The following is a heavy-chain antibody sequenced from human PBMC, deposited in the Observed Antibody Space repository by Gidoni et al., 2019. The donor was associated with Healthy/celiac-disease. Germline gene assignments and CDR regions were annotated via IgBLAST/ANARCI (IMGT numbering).Heavy chain of an antibody. CDR1: GFTFSSYA. Sequence: EVQLLESGGGLVQPGGSLRLSCAASGFTFSSYAMSWVRQAPGKGLEGVSAISGSGGSTYYADSVKGRFTISRDNSKNTLYLQMNSLRAEDTAVYYCAKWTAARPYFDYWGQGTLVTVSS. CDR2: ISGSGGST. V-gene: IGHV3-23*01. CDR3: AKWTAARPYFDY. J-gene: IGHJ4*02. D-gene: IGHD6-6*01.